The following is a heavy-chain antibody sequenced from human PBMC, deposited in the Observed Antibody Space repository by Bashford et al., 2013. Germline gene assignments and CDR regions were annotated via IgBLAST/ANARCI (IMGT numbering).Heavy chain of an antibody. CDR3: ARVATIRVRFWFDP. J-gene: IGHJ5*02. Sequence: ASVKVSCKASGYTFTGYYMHWVRQAPGQGLEWMGWINPNSGGTNYAQKFQGRVTMTRDTSISTAYMELSRLRSDDTAVYYCARVATIRVRFWFDPVGPGTLVTVSS. CDR2: INPNSGGT. V-gene: IGHV1-2*02. D-gene: IGHD5-12*01. CDR1: GYTFTGYY.